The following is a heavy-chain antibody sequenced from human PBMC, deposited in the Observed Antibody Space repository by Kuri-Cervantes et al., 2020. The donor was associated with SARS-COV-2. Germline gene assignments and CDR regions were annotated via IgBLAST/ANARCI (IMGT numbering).Heavy chain of an antibody. Sequence: SETLSLTCTVSGGSISSSSYYWGWIRQPPGKGLEWIGSIYYSGSTNYNPSLKSRVTISVDTSKNQFSLKLSSVTAADTAVYYCARAPRGNYGNYYYYYMDVWGKGTTVTVSS. V-gene: IGHV4-39*07. CDR1: GGSISSSSYY. D-gene: IGHD1-7*01. CDR2: IYYSGST. J-gene: IGHJ6*03. CDR3: ARAPRGNYGNYYYYYMDV.